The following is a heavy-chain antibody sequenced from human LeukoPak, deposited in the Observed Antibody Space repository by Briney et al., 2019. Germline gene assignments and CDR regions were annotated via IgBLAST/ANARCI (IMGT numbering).Heavy chain of an antibody. J-gene: IGHJ4*02. CDR1: GGSISSSSYY. Sequence: SETLSLTCTVSGGSISSSSYYWGWIHQPPGKGLEWIGSIYYSGSTYYNLSLKSRVTISVDTSKNQFSLKLSSVTAADTAVYYCAKGVLYDILTGYYNTGFDYWGQGTLVTVSS. V-gene: IGHV4-39*07. CDR3: AKGVLYDILTGYYNTGFDY. CDR2: IYYSGST. D-gene: IGHD3-9*01.